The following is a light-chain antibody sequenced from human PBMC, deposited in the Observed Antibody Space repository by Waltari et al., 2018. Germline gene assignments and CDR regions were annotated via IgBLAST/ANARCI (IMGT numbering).Light chain of an antibody. Sequence: QSALTQPASVSGSPGQSITISCTGTSSDVGNYNLVSWYQQYPGKAPKVIIYDDNRRPSGVSDRFSGSKSGNTASLTISGVQAEYEADYYCCSYAGSYTWVFGGGTKLTVL. J-gene: IGLJ3*02. V-gene: IGLV2-23*01. CDR3: CSYAGSYTWV. CDR2: DDN. CDR1: SSDVGNYNL.